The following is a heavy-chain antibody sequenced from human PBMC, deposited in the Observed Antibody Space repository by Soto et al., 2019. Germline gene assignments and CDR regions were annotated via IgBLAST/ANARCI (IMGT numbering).Heavy chain of an antibody. J-gene: IGHJ4*02. CDR2: IYASGSP. CDR1: GGSISVYY. Sequence: SETLSLTCTISGGSISVYYWSWVRQPPGHELEWIGYIYASGSPYYNPSLRSRVTISADTSKNQISLKLTSPTAADTAVYYCARGVGSSPPRDWGRGPLVTGSS. V-gene: IGHV4-59*01. D-gene: IGHD1-26*01. CDR3: ARGVGSSPPRD.